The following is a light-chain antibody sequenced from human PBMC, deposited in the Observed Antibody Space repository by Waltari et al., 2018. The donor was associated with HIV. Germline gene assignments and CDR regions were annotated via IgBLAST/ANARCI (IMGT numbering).Light chain of an antibody. V-gene: IGLV10-54*04. Sequence: QAGLTQPPSVSKDLRQTATLTCTGNTNNVGHHGAAWLQQHQGHPPKLLSYRNNNRPSGISERFSASRSGNTASLTISGLQPEDEADYYCSAWDSSLSAWVFGGGTKLTVL. CDR2: RNN. CDR3: SAWDSSLSAWV. CDR1: TNNVGHHG. J-gene: IGLJ3*02.